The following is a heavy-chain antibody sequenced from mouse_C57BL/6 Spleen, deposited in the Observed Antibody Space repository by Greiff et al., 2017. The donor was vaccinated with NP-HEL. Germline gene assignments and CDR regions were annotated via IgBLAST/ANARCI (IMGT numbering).Heavy chain of an antibody. CDR1: GYTFTSYW. J-gene: IGHJ4*01. CDR3: ARGGRTTVEGYYAMDY. Sequence: VQLQQPGAELVKPGASVKLSCKASGYTFTSYWMHWVKQRPGQGLEWIGMIHPNSGSTNYNEKFKSKATLTVDKSSSTAYMQLSSLTSEDSAVYYCARGGRTTVEGYYAMDYWGQGTSVTVSS. D-gene: IGHD1-1*01. CDR2: IHPNSGST. V-gene: IGHV1-64*01.